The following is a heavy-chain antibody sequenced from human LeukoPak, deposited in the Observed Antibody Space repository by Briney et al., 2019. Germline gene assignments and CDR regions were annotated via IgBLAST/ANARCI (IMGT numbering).Heavy chain of an antibody. V-gene: IGHV1-69*05. J-gene: IGHJ4*02. D-gene: IGHD3-22*01. CDR3: ATNDYYDSSAY. CDR2: IIPIFGAA. CDR1: GGTFSSYA. Sequence: ASVKVSCKASGGTFSSYAISWVRQAPGQGLEWMGGIIPIFGAANYAQKFQGRVTITTDESTSTAYMELSNLRSEDTAVYYCATNDYYDSSAYWGQGTLVTVSS.